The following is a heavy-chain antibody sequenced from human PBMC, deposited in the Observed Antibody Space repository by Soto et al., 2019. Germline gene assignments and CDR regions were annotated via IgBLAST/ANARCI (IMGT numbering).Heavy chain of an antibody. J-gene: IGHJ4*02. D-gene: IGHD2-8*02. CDR3: ARGRYWDY. CDR2: ISARNGNT. CDR1: GYGFTTYG. V-gene: IGHV1-18*01. Sequence: QVHLVQSGAEVKKPGASVKVSCKGSGYGFTTYGITWVRQAPGQGLEWMAWISARNGNTNYAQKLQGRVTVTRDTYTSTAYMELRSLISDDTAVYYCARGRYWDYWGQGALVTVSS.